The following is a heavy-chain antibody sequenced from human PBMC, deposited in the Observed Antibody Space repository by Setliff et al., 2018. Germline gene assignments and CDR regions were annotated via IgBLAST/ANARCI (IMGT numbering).Heavy chain of an antibody. J-gene: IGHJ3*02. V-gene: IGHV1-69*10. CDR1: GGTFTNYA. D-gene: IGHD6-13*01. Sequence: ASVKVSCKASGGTFTNYAVNWVRQAPGQGLEWMGGIIPILQRTNYAQKFQDRVTITADKSTSTAYMELRSLRSDDTAVYYCARDSRPSSSWYLSDAFDIWGQGTMVTVSS. CDR2: IIPILQRT. CDR3: ARDSRPSSSWYLSDAFDI.